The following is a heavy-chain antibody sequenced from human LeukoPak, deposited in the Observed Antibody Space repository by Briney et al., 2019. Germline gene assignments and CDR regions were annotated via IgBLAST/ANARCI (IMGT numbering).Heavy chain of an antibody. CDR1: GGSISSSIYY. V-gene: IGHV4-39*01. D-gene: IGHD6-19*01. Sequence: PSETLSLTCTVSGGSISSSIYYWVWIRQSPGKDLEWIGSVYYSRNTYYNPSLKSRVTISVDTSKNQFSLKLSSVTAADTAVYYCARHTSGWSWGYFGMDVWGQGTTVTVSS. CDR3: ARHTSGWSWGYFGMDV. CDR2: VYYSRNT. J-gene: IGHJ6*02.